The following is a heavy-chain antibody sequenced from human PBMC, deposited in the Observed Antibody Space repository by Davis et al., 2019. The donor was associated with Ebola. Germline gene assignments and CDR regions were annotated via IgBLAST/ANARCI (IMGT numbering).Heavy chain of an antibody. D-gene: IGHD6-6*01. CDR1: GGSFSGYY. J-gene: IGHJ6*02. Sequence: SETLSLTCAVYGGSFSGYYWSWIRQPPGKGLEWIGEINHSGSTNYNPSLKSRVTISVDTSQNQFSLKLSSVTAADTAVYYCARHWYSSSFGYYYGMDVWGQGTTVTVSS. CDR3: ARHWYSSSFGYYYGMDV. CDR2: INHSGST. V-gene: IGHV4-34*01.